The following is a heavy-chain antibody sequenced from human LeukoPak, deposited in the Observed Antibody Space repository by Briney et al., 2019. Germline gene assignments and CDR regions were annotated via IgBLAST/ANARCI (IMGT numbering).Heavy chain of an antibody. D-gene: IGHD3-22*01. Sequence: SETLSLTCAVYGGSFSGYYWSWIRQPPGKGLEWIGEINHSGSTNYNPSLKSRVTISVDTSKNQFSLKLSSVTAADTAVYYCARHYYDSSGYTTWGQGTLVTVSS. CDR1: GGSFSGYY. J-gene: IGHJ5*02. CDR3: ARHYYDSSGYTT. V-gene: IGHV4-34*01. CDR2: INHSGST.